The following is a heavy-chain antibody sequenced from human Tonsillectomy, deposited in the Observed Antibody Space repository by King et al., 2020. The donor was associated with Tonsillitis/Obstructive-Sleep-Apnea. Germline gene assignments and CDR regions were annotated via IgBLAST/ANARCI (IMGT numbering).Heavy chain of an antibody. Sequence: VQLVESGGGVVQPGGSLTLSCAASGFTFNTYGMHWVRQAPGKGLEWVAAIWYDRSNTYYADSLKGRFTISRDNSKNTLYLQMNSLRAEDTALYYCARDDYYGSGSYRYYYGLDVWGQGTTVTVSS. CDR3: ARDDYYGSGSYRYYYGLDV. CDR2: IWYDRSNT. CDR1: GFTFNTYG. D-gene: IGHD3-10*01. J-gene: IGHJ6*02. V-gene: IGHV3-33*01.